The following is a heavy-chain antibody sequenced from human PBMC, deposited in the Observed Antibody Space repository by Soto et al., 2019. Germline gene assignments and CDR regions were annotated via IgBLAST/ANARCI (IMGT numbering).Heavy chain of an antibody. V-gene: IGHV4-34*01. CDR1: GGSLSDYY. Sequence: QVQLQQWGAGLLKPSETLSLTCAVYGGSLSDYYWSWIRQPPGKGLEWIGQINHSGSTRYNPSLKSRVTISIGAFNQFFGELNSVTAADTAVYYCARARADFDSGTYEGGYSYFDNWGPGTLVTVSS. CDR2: INHSGST. CDR3: ARARADFDSGTYEGGYSYFDN. J-gene: IGHJ4*02. D-gene: IGHD3-10*01.